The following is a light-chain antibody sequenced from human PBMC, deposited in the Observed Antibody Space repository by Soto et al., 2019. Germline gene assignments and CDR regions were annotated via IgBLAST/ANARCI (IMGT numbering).Light chain of an antibody. J-gene: IGKJ1*01. Sequence: DIQMTQSPSTLSASVGDRVTITCRASQSISSWLAWYQQKPGKAPKVLIYKASGLEGGVPSRFSGSGFGTEFTLTITSLQPDDFATYYCQQYDSYPGTFGQGTKVEIK. CDR3: QQYDSYPGT. V-gene: IGKV1-5*03. CDR2: KAS. CDR1: QSISSW.